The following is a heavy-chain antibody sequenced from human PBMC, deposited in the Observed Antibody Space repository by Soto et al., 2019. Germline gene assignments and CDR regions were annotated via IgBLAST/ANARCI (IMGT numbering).Heavy chain of an antibody. D-gene: IGHD1-20*01. CDR1: GASISGSYYY. CDR2: VFYTGFT. Sequence: QLQLQESGPGLVKPSETLSLTCAVSGASISGSYYYWAWLRQSPGKGPEWIGRVFYTGFTSYDPALERRVSVSADTSQRQFSLKLSAVTAADTAVYYCATSQKGYNWNYFDHWGQGALVTFSS. V-gene: IGHV4-39*01. CDR3: ATSQKGYNWNYFDH. J-gene: IGHJ4*02.